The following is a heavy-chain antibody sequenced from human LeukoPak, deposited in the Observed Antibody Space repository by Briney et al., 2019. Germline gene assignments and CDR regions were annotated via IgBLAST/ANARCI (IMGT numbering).Heavy chain of an antibody. Sequence: GGSLRLSCEASGFTFSSYAMHWVRQAPGKGLEWVAVISYDGSNKYYADSVKGRFTISRDNSKNTLYLQMNSLRAEDTAVYYCASSAYYFDYWGQGTLVTVSS. V-gene: IGHV3-30-3*01. J-gene: IGHJ4*02. CDR2: ISYDGSNK. CDR3: ASSAYYFDY. CDR1: GFTFSSYA.